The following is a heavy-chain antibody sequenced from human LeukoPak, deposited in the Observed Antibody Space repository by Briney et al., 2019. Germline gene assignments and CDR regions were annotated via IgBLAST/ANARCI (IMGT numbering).Heavy chain of an antibody. CDR2: IIPIFGTA. J-gene: IGHJ4*02. CDR1: GGTFSSYA. CDR3: ARYGHSSSRALDY. D-gene: IGHD6-6*01. Sequence: RASVKVSCKASGGTFSSYAISWVRQAPGQGLEWMGRIIPIFGTANYAQKFQGRVTITTDESTSTAYMELSSLRSEDTAVYYCARYGHSSSRALDYWGQGTLVTVSS. V-gene: IGHV1-69*05.